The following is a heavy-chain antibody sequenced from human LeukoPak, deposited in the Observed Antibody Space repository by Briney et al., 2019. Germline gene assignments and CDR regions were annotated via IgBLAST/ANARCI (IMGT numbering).Heavy chain of an antibody. CDR1: GFTFSSYA. D-gene: IGHD3-3*01. Sequence: GGSLRLSCAASGFTFSSYAMSWVRQAPEKGLEWVGNIKKDGSEKYYMDSVKGRFTISRDNAKNSLYLQMNSLRAEDTAVYYCAREMDFWSGSDAHYYYFMDVWGKGTTVTVSS. CDR2: IKKDGSEK. J-gene: IGHJ6*03. CDR3: AREMDFWSGSDAHYYYFMDV. V-gene: IGHV3-7*01.